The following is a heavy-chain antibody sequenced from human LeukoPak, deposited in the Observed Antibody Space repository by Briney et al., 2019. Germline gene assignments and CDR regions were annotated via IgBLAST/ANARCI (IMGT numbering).Heavy chain of an antibody. CDR2: ISAYNGHT. J-gene: IGHJ4*02. CDR1: GYTFTTYG. V-gene: IGHV1-18*01. D-gene: IGHD5-12*01. Sequence: GASVKVSCQASGYTFTTYGIGWVRQAPGQGLEWMGWISAYNGHTNYVQKLQGRVTMTTETSTSTAYMELRSLRSDDTAVYYCARDYSGCDPFQHWGQGTLVIVSS. CDR3: ARDYSGCDPFQH.